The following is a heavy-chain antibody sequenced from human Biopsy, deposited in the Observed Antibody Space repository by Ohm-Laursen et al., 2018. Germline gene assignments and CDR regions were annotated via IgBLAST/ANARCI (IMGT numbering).Heavy chain of an antibody. V-gene: IGHV4-59*11. CDR3: ARGSNDSGGLYFPR. CDR1: GGSFTGHY. CDR2: ISCTGYT. D-gene: IGHD4-23*01. Sequence: GTLSLTCTVSGGSFTGHYWSWIRQPPGKGLEWIGHISCTGYTSYNASLKSRVTISVDTSRNHISLRLSSLTAADTPVYYCARGSNDSGGLYFPRWGQGTLLTVSS. J-gene: IGHJ4*02.